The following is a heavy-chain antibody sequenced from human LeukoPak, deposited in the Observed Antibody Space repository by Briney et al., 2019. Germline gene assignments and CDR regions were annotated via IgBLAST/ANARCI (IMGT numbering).Heavy chain of an antibody. CDR1: GYTFTNYG. CDR3: ARGDTAMDRFDY. J-gene: IGHJ4*02. D-gene: IGHD5-18*01. CDR2: INTFNDNT. Sequence: ASVKVSCKASGYTFTNYGINWVRQAPGQGLEWMGWINTFNDNTNYAQNLQGRVTMTTDTSTSTAYMELRSLRSDDTAVYYCARGDTAMDRFDYWGQGTLVTVSS. V-gene: IGHV1-18*01.